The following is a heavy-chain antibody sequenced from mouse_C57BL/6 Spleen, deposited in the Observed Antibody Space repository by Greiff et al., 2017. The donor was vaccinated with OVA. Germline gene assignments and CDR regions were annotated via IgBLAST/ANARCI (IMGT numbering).Heavy chain of an antibody. CDR2: INPSSGYT. Sequence: VQLQQSGAELARPGASVKMSCKASGYTFTSYTMHWVKQRPGQGLEWIGYINPSSGYTKYNQKFKDKATLTADKSSSTAYMQLSSLTSDDSSVYYCAISNDYGSFAYWGQGTLVTVSA. CDR1: GYTFTSYT. D-gene: IGHD2-4*01. V-gene: IGHV1-4*01. J-gene: IGHJ3*01. CDR3: AISNDYGSFAY.